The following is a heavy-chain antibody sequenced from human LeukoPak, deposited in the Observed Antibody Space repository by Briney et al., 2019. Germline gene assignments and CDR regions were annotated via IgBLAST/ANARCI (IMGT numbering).Heavy chain of an antibody. Sequence: SETLSLTCTVSGGSISSGGYYWSWIRQHPGKGLEWIGYIYYSGSTYYNPSLKSRVTISVDTSKNQFSLKMTSVTAADTAVYYCARGSRDLTWHDNHLTNTWFDPWGQGTLVTVSS. J-gene: IGHJ5*02. CDR1: GGSISSGGYY. V-gene: IGHV4-31*03. D-gene: IGHD1-14*01. CDR3: ARGSRDLTWHDNHLTNTWFDP. CDR2: IYYSGST.